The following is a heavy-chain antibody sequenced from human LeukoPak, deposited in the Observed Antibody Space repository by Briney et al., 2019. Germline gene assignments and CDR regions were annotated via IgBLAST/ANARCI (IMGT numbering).Heavy chain of an antibody. D-gene: IGHD6-19*01. CDR2: IYPGDSDT. J-gene: IGHJ4*02. CDR1: GYSFTNYW. CDR3: ARHHGQWLVPFDY. V-gene: IGHV5-51*01. Sequence: GESLKVSCKGSGYSFTNYWIGWVRQMPGKGLEWMGIIYPGDSDTRYSPSFQGQVTISADKSISTAYLQWSSLKASDTAMYYCARHHGQWLVPFDYWGQGTLVTVSS.